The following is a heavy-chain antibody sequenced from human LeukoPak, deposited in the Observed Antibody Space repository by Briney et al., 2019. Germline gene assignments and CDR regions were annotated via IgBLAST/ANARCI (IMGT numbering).Heavy chain of an antibody. CDR1: GFTFSSYA. CDR2: ISGSGGST. J-gene: IGHJ4*02. Sequence: GGSLRLSCAASGFTFSSYAMSWVRQAPGKGLEWVSAISGSGGSTYYADSVKGRLTISRDNSKSTLYLQMNSLRAEDTAVYYCAKEYGSGSWRYFDYWGQGTLVTVSS. CDR3: AKEYGSGSWRYFDY. V-gene: IGHV3-23*01. D-gene: IGHD3-10*01.